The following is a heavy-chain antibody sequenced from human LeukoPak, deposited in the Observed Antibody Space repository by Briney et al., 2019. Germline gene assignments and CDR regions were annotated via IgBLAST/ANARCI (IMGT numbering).Heavy chain of an antibody. J-gene: IGHJ3*02. CDR3: ARGYCRGGSCYSGDAFDI. D-gene: IGHD2-15*01. Sequence: GGSLRLSCAASGFTFSSYWMHCVRQAPGKGLVWVSRINSDGSSTSYADSVKGRFTISRDNAKNTLYLQMNSLRAEDTAVYYCARGYCRGGSCYSGDAFDIWGQGTMVTVSS. CDR2: INSDGSST. V-gene: IGHV3-74*01. CDR1: GFTFSSYW.